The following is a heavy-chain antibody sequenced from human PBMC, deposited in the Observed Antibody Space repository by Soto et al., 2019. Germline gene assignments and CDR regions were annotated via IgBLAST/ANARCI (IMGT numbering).Heavy chain of an antibody. CDR1: GFTFSSYA. CDR3: AKGNYYGSGSTSDY. D-gene: IGHD3-10*01. Sequence: GGSLRLSCAASGFTFSSYAMTWVRQAPGKGLEWVSTLSGSGGSTYYADSVKGRFTISRDNSKNTLYLQMNSLRAEDTAVYYCAKGNYYGSGSTSDYWGQGTLVTVS. CDR2: LSGSGGST. V-gene: IGHV3-23*01. J-gene: IGHJ4*02.